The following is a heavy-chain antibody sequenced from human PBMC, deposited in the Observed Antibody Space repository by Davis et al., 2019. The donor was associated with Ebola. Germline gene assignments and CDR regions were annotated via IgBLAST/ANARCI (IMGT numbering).Heavy chain of an antibody. J-gene: IGHJ4*02. V-gene: IGHV5-51*01. CDR3: ARGTSTIGDYFDY. CDR2: IYPGDSDT. CDR1: GYSFTTYW. D-gene: IGHD3-3*01. Sequence: GESLKISCKVSGYSFTTYWIGWVRQMPGKGLEWMGIIYPGDSDTRYSPSFQGQVTIPADKSLSTAYLQWSSLKASDTAMYYCARGTSTIGDYFDYWGQGLLVTVSS.